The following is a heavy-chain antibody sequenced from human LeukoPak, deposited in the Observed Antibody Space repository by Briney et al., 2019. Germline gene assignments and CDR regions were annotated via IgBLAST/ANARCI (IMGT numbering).Heavy chain of an antibody. CDR3: ARVPADHYYDSSGYHDALDI. CDR1: GGSISSYY. Sequence: SETLSLTCTVSGGSISSYYWSWIRQPPGKGLEWIGYIYYSGSTNYNPSLKSRVTISVDTSKNQFSLKLSSVTAADTAVYYCARVPADHYYDSSGYHDALDIWGQGTMVTVSS. J-gene: IGHJ3*02. D-gene: IGHD3-22*01. CDR2: IYYSGST. V-gene: IGHV4-59*01.